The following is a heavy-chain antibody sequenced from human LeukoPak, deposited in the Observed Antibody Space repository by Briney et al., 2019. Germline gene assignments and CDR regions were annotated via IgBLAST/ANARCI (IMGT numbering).Heavy chain of an antibody. V-gene: IGHV3-30*04. CDR3: ARQRAVVSPLDH. Sequence: GGSLRLSCAASGFTFSSYAMHWVRQAPGKGLEWVAVISYDGSNKYYADSVKGRFTISRDNSKNTLYLQMNSLRAEDTAVYYCARQRAVVSPLDHWRQGPLVPVSS. J-gene: IGHJ4*02. CDR1: GFTFSSYA. CDR2: ISYDGSNK. D-gene: IGHD4-23*01.